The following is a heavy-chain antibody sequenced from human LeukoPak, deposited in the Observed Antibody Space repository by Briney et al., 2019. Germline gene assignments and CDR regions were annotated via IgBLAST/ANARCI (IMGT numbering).Heavy chain of an antibody. V-gene: IGHV4-59*01. CDR1: GGSISSYY. Sequence: PSETLSLTCTVSGGSISSYYWSWIRQPPGKGLEWIGYIYYSGSTNYNPSLKSRVTISVDTSKNQFSLKLSSVTAADTAVYYCAREGRRYFDWSYGMDVWGQGTTVTVSS. CDR2: IYYSGST. D-gene: IGHD3-9*01. CDR3: AREGRRYFDWSYGMDV. J-gene: IGHJ6*02.